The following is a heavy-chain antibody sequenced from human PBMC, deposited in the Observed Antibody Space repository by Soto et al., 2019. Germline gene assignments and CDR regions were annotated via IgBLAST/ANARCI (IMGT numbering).Heavy chain of an antibody. Sequence: ASVKVSCKASGYTFSTYYMHWVRQAPAQGLEWMEISSPDGGCTSYAQKFQGRVTMTRDTSTSTVYMELSSLRSEDTAVYYCATRDPGHYWGQGTLVTVSS. CDR3: ATRDPGHY. CDR1: GYTFSTYY. J-gene: IGHJ4*02. CDR2: SSPDGGCT. V-gene: IGHV1-46*01.